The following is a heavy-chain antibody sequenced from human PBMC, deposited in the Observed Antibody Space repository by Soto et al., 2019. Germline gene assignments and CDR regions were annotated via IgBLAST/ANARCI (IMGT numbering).Heavy chain of an antibody. J-gene: IGHJ4*02. Sequence: QVQLVESGGGVVQPGRSLRLSCAASGFTFSSYGMHWVRQAPGKGLEWVAVISYDGSNKYYADSVKGRFTISRDNSKNTLYLQMNSLRAEDTAVYYCANEAPDYWGQSTLVTVSS. CDR3: ANEAPDY. V-gene: IGHV3-30*18. CDR2: ISYDGSNK. CDR1: GFTFSSYG.